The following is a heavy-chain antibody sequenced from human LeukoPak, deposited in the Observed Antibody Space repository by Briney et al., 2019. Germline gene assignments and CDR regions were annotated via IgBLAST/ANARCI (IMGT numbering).Heavy chain of an antibody. V-gene: IGHV3-66*01. D-gene: IGHD6-13*01. J-gene: IGHJ4*02. CDR2: IYTGGTT. Sequence: GGSLRLSCAASGFTVSTNYMNWVRQAPGKGLEWVSIIYTGGTTHYADSLKDRFTISRDDSINTLYLQMNSPRAEDTAVYYCARDSSWYYFDYWGQGTLVSVST. CDR3: ARDSSWYYFDY. CDR1: GFTVSTNY.